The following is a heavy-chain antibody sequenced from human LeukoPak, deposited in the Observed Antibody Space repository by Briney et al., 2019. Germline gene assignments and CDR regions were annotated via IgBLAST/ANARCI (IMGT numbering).Heavy chain of an antibody. CDR2: ICNSGGT. CDR1: GDSISTYY. CDR3: ARDIVATTGWFDP. J-gene: IGHJ5*02. Sequence: SDTLSLTCTVSGDSISTYYWSWIRQPPGKRLEWIGCICNSGGTNYNPSLKSRVTISVDTSKNQFSLNLSSVTAADTAVYYCARDIVATTGWFDPWGQGTLVTVSS. V-gene: IGHV4-59*01. D-gene: IGHD5-12*01.